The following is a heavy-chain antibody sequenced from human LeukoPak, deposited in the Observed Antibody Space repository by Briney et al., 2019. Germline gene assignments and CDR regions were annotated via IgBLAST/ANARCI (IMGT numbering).Heavy chain of an antibody. CDR3: TTAKNDH. Sequence: GGSLRLSCAVSGFTFSRYSMNWVRQAPGKGLGWVSYITNSSSTIFYADSVKGRFTISRDNAKNSLYLQMSSLRAEDTAVYYCTTAKNDHWGQGTLVTVSS. J-gene: IGHJ4*02. CDR1: GFTFSRYS. CDR2: ITNSSSTI. V-gene: IGHV3-48*04.